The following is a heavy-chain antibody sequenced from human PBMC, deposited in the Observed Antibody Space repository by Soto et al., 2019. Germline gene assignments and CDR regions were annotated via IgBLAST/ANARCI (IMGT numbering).Heavy chain of an antibody. CDR1: GGSVSRSSHP. J-gene: IGHJ5*02. CDR3: ARTTIFGVVWFDP. CDR2: VFYSGGT. V-gene: IGHV4-61*01. Sequence: SETPSLTRTVSGGSVSRSSHPWGWIRQPPGKGLEWIGYVFYSGGTNYNPSLKSRVTISVDTSKNQFSLKLSSVTAADTAVYYCARTTIFGVVWFDPWGQGTLVTVSS. D-gene: IGHD3-3*02.